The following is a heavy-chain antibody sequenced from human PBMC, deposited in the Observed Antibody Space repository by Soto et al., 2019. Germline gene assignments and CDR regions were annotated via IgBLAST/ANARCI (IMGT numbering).Heavy chain of an antibody. CDR3: ARGPNYYNSARGWFDP. J-gene: IGHJ5*02. Sequence: SETLSLTCTVSGGSIRSGDYYWSWIRQPPGKGLEWIGYIYYSGSTYYNPSLKSRVAISVDTSKNQFSLKLSSVTAAGTAVYYCARGPNYYNSARGWFDPWGQGXLVTVYS. CDR2: IYYSGST. D-gene: IGHD3-10*01. V-gene: IGHV4-30-4*01. CDR1: GGSIRSGDYY.